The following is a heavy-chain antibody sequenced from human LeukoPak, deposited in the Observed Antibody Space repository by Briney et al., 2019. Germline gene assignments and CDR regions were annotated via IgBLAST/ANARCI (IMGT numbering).Heavy chain of an antibody. CDR3: ARGLIVVPAAIDYYYGMDV. V-gene: IGHV1-69*13. CDR2: IIPIFGTA. CDR1: GGTFSSYA. D-gene: IGHD2-2*01. J-gene: IGHJ6*02. Sequence: ASVKVSCKASGGTFSSYAISWVRQAPGQGLEWMGGIIPIFGTANYAQKFQGRVTITADESTSTAYMELSSLRSEDTAVYYCARGLIVVPAAIDYYYGMDVWGQGTTVTVSS.